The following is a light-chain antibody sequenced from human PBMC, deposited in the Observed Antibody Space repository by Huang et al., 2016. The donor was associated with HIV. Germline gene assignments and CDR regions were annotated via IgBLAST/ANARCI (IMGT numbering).Light chain of an antibody. CDR1: QSLLYSLSKKNY. CDR3: LQYYSVPQT. CDR2: WAT. J-gene: IGKJ1*01. V-gene: IGKV4-1*01. Sequence: DIVMTQSPDSLAVSPGERATINCKSSQSLLYSLSKKNYLSWFQQKPGRPPKLLIYWATTRESGVPDRFSGSGSGTDFTLTINNLQAEDVAVYFCLQYYSVPQTFGHGTKVEIK.